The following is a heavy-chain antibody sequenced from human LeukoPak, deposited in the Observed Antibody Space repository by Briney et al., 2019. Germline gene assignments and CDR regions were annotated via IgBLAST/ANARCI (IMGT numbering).Heavy chain of an antibody. CDR2: IYYSGST. V-gene: IGHV4-59*01. CDR3: ARSHSVWTSFDY. J-gene: IGHJ4*02. Sequence: SETLSLTCTVSGGSISSYYWSWIRQPPGKGLEWIGYIYYSGSTNYSPSLKSRVTISVDTPKNQFSLKLSSVTAADTAVYYCARSHSVWTSFDYWGQGTLVTVSS. D-gene: IGHD3/OR15-3a*01. CDR1: GGSISSYY.